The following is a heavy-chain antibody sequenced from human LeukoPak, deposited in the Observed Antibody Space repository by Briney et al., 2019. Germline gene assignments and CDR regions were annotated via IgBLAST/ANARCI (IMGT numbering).Heavy chain of an antibody. CDR3: ARGGIYGVKIDY. CDR2: ISSSGSTI. J-gene: IGHJ4*02. V-gene: IGHV3-48*03. D-gene: IGHD3-10*01. Sequence: GGSLRLSCAASGFTFSSYEMNWVRQAPGKGLEWVSYISSSGSTIYYADSVKGRFTISRDNSRNTLYLQMTNLRADDTALYYCARGGIYGVKIDYWGQGTLVTVSS. CDR1: GFTFSSYE.